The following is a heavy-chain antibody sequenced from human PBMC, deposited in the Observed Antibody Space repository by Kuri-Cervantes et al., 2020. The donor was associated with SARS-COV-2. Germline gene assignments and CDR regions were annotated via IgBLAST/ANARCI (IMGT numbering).Heavy chain of an antibody. CDR2: INWNGGST. D-gene: IGHD2-2*02. J-gene: IGHJ4*02. Sequence: GGSLRLSCAASGFTFDDYGMSWVRQAPGKGLEWVSGINWNGGSTGYADSVKGRFTISRDNSKNTLYLQMNSLRAEDTAVYYCAKDGDIVVVPATISGGFDSWGQGTLVTVSS. CDR1: GFTFDDYG. CDR3: AKDGDIVVVPATISGGFDS. V-gene: IGHV3-20*04.